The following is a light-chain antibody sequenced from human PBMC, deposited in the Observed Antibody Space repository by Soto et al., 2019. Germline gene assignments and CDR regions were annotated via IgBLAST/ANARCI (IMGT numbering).Light chain of an antibody. CDR3: QQYGSSPLT. Sequence: VLTQSPATLSLSPGKGATLSCTASQSVGSSYLAWYQQKPGQAPRLLIYGASSRDTGIPDRFSGSGSGTDFTLTISRLEPEDFAVYYCQQYGSSPLTFGGGTKVDI. CDR2: GAS. J-gene: IGKJ4*01. CDR1: QSVGSSY. V-gene: IGKV3-20*01.